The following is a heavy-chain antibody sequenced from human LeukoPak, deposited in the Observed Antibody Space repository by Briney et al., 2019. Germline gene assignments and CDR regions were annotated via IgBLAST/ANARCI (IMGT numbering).Heavy chain of an antibody. CDR2: IYHSGTT. J-gene: IGHJ4*02. CDR1: DYSISSGYY. Sequence: KPSETLSLTCAVSDYSISSGYYWGWIRQPPGKGLEWIGSIYHSGTTYCNPSLKSRVTISVDTSKNQFSLKLSSVTAADTAVYYCARHPTNGSYSWGQGTLVTVSS. V-gene: IGHV4-38-2*01. CDR3: ARHPTNGSYS. D-gene: IGHD1-26*01.